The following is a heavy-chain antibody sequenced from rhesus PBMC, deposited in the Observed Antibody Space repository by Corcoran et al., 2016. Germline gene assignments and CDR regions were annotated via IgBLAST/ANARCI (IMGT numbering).Heavy chain of an antibody. V-gene: IGHV4-80*01. D-gene: IGHD6-31*01. Sequence: QVQLQESGPGLVKPSETLSLTCAVSGASISSYWWSWIRQPPGQGLEWIGEINDNSETPYYNPSLKTRVNSSKDAYKNQVSLKLSSVTAADTAVYCCARGCIAAAGILYWGQGVLVTVSS. CDR2: INDNSETP. J-gene: IGHJ4*01. CDR3: ARGCIAAAGILY. CDR1: GASISSYW.